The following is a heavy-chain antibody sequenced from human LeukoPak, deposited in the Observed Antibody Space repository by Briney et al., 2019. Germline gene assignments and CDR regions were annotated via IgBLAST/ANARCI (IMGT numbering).Heavy chain of an antibody. CDR1: GFTFSSYA. V-gene: IGHV3-30-3*01. D-gene: IGHD2-15*01. Sequence: QSGRSLRLSCAASGFTFSSYAMHWVRQAPGKGLEWVAVISYDGSNKYYADSVKGRFTISRDNAKNSLYLQMNSLRAEDTAVYYCARDLFFQPVKCSGGSCYLGWWGQGTLVTVSS. J-gene: IGHJ4*02. CDR3: ARDLFFQPVKCSGGSCYLGW. CDR2: ISYDGSNK.